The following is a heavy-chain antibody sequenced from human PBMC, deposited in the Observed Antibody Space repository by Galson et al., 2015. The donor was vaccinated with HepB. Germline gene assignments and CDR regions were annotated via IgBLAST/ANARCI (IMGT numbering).Heavy chain of an antibody. CDR1: GFTFSNYG. D-gene: IGHD6-25*01. V-gene: IGHV3-30*18. Sequence: SLRLSCAASGFTFSNYGMHWVRQAPGKGLEWVAVISYDGTNKYYADSVKGRFTISRDNSKNTLYLQMNSLRAEDTAVYYCAKDASLASAAFDSWGQGTLVTVSS. CDR3: AKDASLASAAFDS. J-gene: IGHJ4*02. CDR2: ISYDGTNK.